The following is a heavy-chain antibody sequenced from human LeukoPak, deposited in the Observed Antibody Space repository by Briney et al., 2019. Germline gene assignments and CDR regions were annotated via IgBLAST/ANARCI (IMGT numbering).Heavy chain of an antibody. V-gene: IGHV3-30*18. J-gene: IGHJ4*02. CDR1: GFTYNSYG. CDR2: ISYDGSNK. CDR3: AKDQGAVAGDY. Sequence: PGGSLRLSCAASGFTYNSYGMHWLRQAPGQGLEGVAVISYDGSNKYYADSVKGRFTISRDNSKNTLYLQMNSLRAEDTAVYYGAKDQGAVAGDYWGQGTLVTVSS. D-gene: IGHD6-19*01.